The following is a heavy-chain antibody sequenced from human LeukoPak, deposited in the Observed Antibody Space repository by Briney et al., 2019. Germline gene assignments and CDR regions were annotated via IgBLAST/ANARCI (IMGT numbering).Heavy chain of an antibody. J-gene: IGHJ5*02. Sequence: SGPTLVNPTQTLTLTCTFSGFSLITSGVGVGWIRQPPGKALEWLALIYWDDDKRYSPSLKSRLTITKDTSKNQVVLTMTNMDPVDTATYYCAHSVGFLEMDKNWFDPWGQGTLVTVSS. CDR2: IYWDDDK. CDR3: AHSVGFLEMDKNWFDP. CDR1: GFSLITSGVG. V-gene: IGHV2-5*02. D-gene: IGHD5-24*01.